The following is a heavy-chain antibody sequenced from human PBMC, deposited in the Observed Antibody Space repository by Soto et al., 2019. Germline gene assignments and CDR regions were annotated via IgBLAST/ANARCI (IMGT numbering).Heavy chain of an antibody. V-gene: IGHV5-10-1*01. CDR1: GYSFTSYW. J-gene: IGHJ3*02. Sequence: GESLKISCKGSGYSFTSYWTSWVRQMPGKGLEWMGRIDPSDSYTNYSPSFQGHVTISADKSISTAYLQWSSLKASDTAMYYCATTINYDFWSGPYDAFDIWGQGTMVTDSS. CDR2: IDPSDSYT. D-gene: IGHD3-3*01. CDR3: ATTINYDFWSGPYDAFDI.